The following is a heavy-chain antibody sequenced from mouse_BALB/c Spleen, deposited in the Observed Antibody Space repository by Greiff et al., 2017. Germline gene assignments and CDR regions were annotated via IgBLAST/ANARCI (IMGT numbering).Heavy chain of an antibody. J-gene: IGHJ3*01. CDR1: SYTFTDYA. CDR2: ISTYYGNT. V-gene: IGHV1-67*01. Sequence: QVQLQQSGPELVRPGVSVKISCKGSSYTFTDYAMHWVKQSHAKSLEWIGVISTYYGNTNYNQKFKGNATMTVDKSSSTAYMELARLTSEDSAVYYCARDDGYYWAYWGQGTLVTVSA. D-gene: IGHD2-3*01. CDR3: ARDDGYYWAY.